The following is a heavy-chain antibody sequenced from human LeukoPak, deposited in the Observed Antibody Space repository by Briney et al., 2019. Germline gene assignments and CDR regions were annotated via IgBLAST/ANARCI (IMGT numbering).Heavy chain of an antibody. CDR2: ISNGGDTA. Sequence: PGGSLRLSCAASGFTFSTSAMNWVRQAPGKGLEWVSTISNGGDTAYYAGSVKGRFTISKDNSKNTLFLQMNSLRVDDTALYYCAKRAQGDSGWYTFDYWGQGSLVTVSS. V-gene: IGHV3-23*01. J-gene: IGHJ4*02. CDR1: GFTFSTSA. D-gene: IGHD6-19*01. CDR3: AKRAQGDSGWYTFDY.